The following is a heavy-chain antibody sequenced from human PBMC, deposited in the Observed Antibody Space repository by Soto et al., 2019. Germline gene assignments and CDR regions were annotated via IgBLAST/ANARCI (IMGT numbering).Heavy chain of an antibody. CDR1: GFSFSVYW. CDR3: ATDGVSYARDH. J-gene: IGHJ4*02. V-gene: IGHV3-7*01. D-gene: IGHD2-2*01. Sequence: GGSLRLSCAASGFSFSVYWMTWVRQAPGKGLEWVGNIRPDGSGGNFLDSVKGRFSISRDNARNLLYLQMSGLRAGDTAVYYCATDGVSYARDHWGQGALVTVSS. CDR2: IRPDGSGG.